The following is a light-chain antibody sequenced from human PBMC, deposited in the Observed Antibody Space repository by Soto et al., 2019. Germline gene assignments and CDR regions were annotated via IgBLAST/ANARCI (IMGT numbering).Light chain of an antibody. Sequence: EIVMTQSPATLSVSPGERATLSCRASQSVRSNLAWYQQKPGQSPRLLIYDASNRATGIPARFSGGGSGTDFTLTIDNLEPEDFAIYYCQQRSNWPPITFGQGTRLEI. J-gene: IGKJ5*01. CDR2: DAS. CDR1: QSVRSN. CDR3: QQRSNWPPIT. V-gene: IGKV3-11*01.